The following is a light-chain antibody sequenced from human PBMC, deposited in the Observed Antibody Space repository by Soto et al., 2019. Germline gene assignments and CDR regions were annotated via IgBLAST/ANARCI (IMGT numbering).Light chain of an antibody. CDR2: GAS. CDR1: QSVTTN. V-gene: IGKV3-15*01. Sequence: ETVLMQSPATLSVSPGERATFSCKASQSVTTNLAWYQQKPGQVPRLLIYGASPRASGIPARFSGSGSGTEFTLSISSLQSEDVEIYHCQQYHSWPHTFGQGTKLEIK. J-gene: IGKJ2*01. CDR3: QQYHSWPHT.